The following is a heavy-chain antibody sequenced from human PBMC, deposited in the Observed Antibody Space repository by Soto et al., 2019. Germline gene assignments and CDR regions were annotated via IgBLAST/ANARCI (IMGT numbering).Heavy chain of an antibody. CDR3: ARDAISMVRGTNNWFDP. CDR2: ISGNGIAT. J-gene: IGHJ5*02. V-gene: IGHV3-23*01. CDR1: GFIFSPPP. D-gene: IGHD3-10*01. Sequence: EVQLLESGGGLVQPGGSLRLSCEASGFIFSPPPPPPPRQAPGKGLEWVSAISGNGIATYYADSVKGRFTISRDNSKNTLYLQMNRLRADDTAVYYCARDAISMVRGTNNWFDPWGQGTLVTVSS.